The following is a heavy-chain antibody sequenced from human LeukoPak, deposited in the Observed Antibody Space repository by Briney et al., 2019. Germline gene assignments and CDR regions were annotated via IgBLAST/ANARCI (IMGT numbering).Heavy chain of an antibody. CDR3: ASSITTPGGFYY. V-gene: IGHV3-66*01. CDR2: ISDGGTT. Sequence: PGGXXXXXXAAXGXXVXRTYMTWVRQAPGKGLDWVSVISDGGTTYYSDSVKGRFTISRDNSNNTLYLQIHRLRAEDTAVYYCASSITTPGGFYYWGQGTLVTVSS. D-gene: IGHD3-16*01. CDR1: GXXVXRTY. J-gene: IGHJ4*02.